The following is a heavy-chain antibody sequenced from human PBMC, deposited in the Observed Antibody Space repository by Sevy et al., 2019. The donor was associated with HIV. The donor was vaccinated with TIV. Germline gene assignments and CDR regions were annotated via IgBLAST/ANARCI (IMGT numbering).Heavy chain of an antibody. CDR2: INEDGTKK. J-gene: IGHJ4*02. CDR3: ARDWAGLDY. D-gene: IGHD6-19*01. CDR1: GFSISKCW. V-gene: IGHV3-7*01. Sequence: GGSLRLSCAVSGFSISKCWLSWVRQAPGKGPEWVANINEDGTKKYYVESVNGRFTISRDNAKNSLYLQMDSLRVEDTALYYCARDWAGLDYWGQGTLVTVSS.